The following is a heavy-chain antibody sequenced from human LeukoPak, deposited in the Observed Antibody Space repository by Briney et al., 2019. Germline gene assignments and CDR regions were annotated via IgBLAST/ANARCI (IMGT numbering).Heavy chain of an antibody. J-gene: IGHJ4*02. V-gene: IGHV3-23*01. D-gene: IGHD5-12*01. CDR2: IIGSSGDT. CDR1: GFRFSNFA. Sequence: PGGSLRLSCAASGFRFSNFAMSWVRQAPGKGLEWVSLIIGSSGDTLYADSVKGRFTISRDISKNKLYLQMNSLRAEDTALYNCAKGAYDYIEMGYFDDWGQGTLVTVSS. CDR3: AKGAYDYIEMGYFDD.